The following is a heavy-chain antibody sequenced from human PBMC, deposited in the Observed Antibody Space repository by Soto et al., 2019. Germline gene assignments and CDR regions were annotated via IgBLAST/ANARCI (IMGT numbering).Heavy chain of an antibody. CDR1: GYTFTSYG. CDR3: ARYCSSTSCDYQYYYYGMDV. Sequence: QVQLVRSGAEVKKPGASVKVSCKASGYTFTSYGISWVRQAPGQGLEWMGWISAYNGNTNYAQKLQGRVTMTTDTPTSTAYMELRSLRSDDTAVYYCARYCSSTSCDYQYYYYGMDVWGQGTTVTVSS. V-gene: IGHV1-18*01. J-gene: IGHJ6*02. CDR2: ISAYNGNT. D-gene: IGHD2-2*01.